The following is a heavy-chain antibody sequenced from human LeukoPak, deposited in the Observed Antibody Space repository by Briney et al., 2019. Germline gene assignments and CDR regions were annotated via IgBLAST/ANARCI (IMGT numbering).Heavy chain of an antibody. D-gene: IGHD6-19*01. CDR1: GFTFSSYW. Sequence: GGSLRLSCAASGFTFSSYWMTWVRQAPGKGLEWVANIEQDGSERNYVDSVKGRFIISRDNAKNSLYLQMNTLRDEDTAVYYCATGAGCGYWGQGTLVTVSS. J-gene: IGHJ4*02. CDR2: IEQDGSER. V-gene: IGHV3-7*03. CDR3: ATGAGCGY.